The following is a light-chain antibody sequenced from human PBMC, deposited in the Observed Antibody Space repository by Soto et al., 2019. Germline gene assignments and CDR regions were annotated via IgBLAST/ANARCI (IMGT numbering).Light chain of an antibody. CDR1: SSNIGSNT. Sequence: QSVLTQPPSASGTPGQRVTISCSGSSSNIGSNTVNWYQQLPGTAPKLLIYSNNHRPSGVPDRFSGSKSGTSASLAISGLQYEDEADYYCAAWDDSLNVVVFGGGTKVTVL. V-gene: IGLV1-44*01. CDR2: SNN. CDR3: AAWDDSLNVVV. J-gene: IGLJ2*01.